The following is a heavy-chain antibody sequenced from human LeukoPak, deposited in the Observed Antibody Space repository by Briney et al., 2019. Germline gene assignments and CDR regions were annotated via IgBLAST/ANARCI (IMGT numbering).Heavy chain of an antibody. Sequence: GGSLRLSCAASGFTFDDYAIHWVRQAPGKGLEWVSGISWNSGSIGYADSVKGRFTISRDNAKNSLYLQMNSLRAEDTALYYCAKGFYSSSWEVDYWGQGTRVTVSS. CDR1: GFTFDDYA. D-gene: IGHD6-13*01. CDR3: AKGFYSSSWEVDY. V-gene: IGHV3-9*01. CDR2: ISWNSGSI. J-gene: IGHJ4*02.